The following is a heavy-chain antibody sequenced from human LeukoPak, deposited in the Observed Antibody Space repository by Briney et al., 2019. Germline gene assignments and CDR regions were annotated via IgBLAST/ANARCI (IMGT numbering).Heavy chain of an antibody. J-gene: IGHJ6*02. CDR2: IYYSGST. Sequence: SETLSLTCTVSGGSISSYYWSWIRQPPGKGLEWIGYIYYSGSTNYNPSLKSRVTISVDTSKNQFSLKLSSVTAADTAVYYCARDVGNSSSHDYGMDVWGQGTTVTVSS. D-gene: IGHD6-6*01. V-gene: IGHV4-59*01. CDR3: ARDVGNSSSHDYGMDV. CDR1: GGSISSYY.